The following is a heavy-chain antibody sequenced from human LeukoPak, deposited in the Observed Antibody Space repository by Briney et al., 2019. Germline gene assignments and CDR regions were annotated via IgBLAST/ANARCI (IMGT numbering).Heavy chain of an antibody. Sequence: TGGSLRLSCAASGFTFSSYWMHWVRQAPGKGLVWVSRVNGDGSFTNYADSVKGRFTISRDNTKNTLYLQMNSLRAEDTAVYYCAAIASTWFDPWGQGTLVTVSS. J-gene: IGHJ5*02. CDR2: VNGDGSFT. CDR3: AAIASTWFDP. D-gene: IGHD3-3*02. CDR1: GFTFSSYW. V-gene: IGHV3-74*01.